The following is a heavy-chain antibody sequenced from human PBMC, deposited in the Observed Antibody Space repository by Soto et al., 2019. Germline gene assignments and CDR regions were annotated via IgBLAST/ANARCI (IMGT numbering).Heavy chain of an antibody. CDR2: IKSKTDGGTT. CDR3: TTDPRGSVEMATTPSDY. J-gene: IGHJ4*02. Sequence: NPGGSLRLSCAASGFTFSNAWMNWVRQAPGKGLEWVGRIKSKTDGGTTDYAAPVKGRFTISRDDSKNTLYLQMNSLKTEDTAVYYCTTDPRGSVEMATTPSDYWGQGTLVTVSS. V-gene: IGHV3-15*07. CDR1: GFTFSNAW. D-gene: IGHD5-12*01.